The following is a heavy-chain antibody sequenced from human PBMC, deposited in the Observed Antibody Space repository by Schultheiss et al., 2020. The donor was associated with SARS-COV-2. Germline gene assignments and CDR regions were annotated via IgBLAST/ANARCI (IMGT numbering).Heavy chain of an antibody. CDR3: ASLRSYGSLFVDY. V-gene: IGHV4-39*07. Sequence: SQTLSLTCTVSGGSISSSSYYWGWIRQPPGKGLEWIGSIYYSGSTNYNPSLKSRVTISVDTSKNQFSLKLSSVTAADTAVYYCASLRSYGSLFVDYWGQGTLVTVSS. CDR1: GGSISSSSYY. CDR2: IYYSGST. D-gene: IGHD5-18*01. J-gene: IGHJ4*02.